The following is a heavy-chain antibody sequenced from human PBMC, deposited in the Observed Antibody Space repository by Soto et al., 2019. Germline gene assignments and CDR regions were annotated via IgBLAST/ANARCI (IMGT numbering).Heavy chain of an antibody. CDR2: ISQSGNT. Sequence: SETLSLTCSIYSGSFSGYYWSWIRQPPGKGLEWIGEISQSGNTNYSPSLKSRVSISIDTSKKQFSLNLASVSAADTAVYYCARAPKVSGSSQTRPDFWGQGTLVTVSS. CDR3: ARAPKVSGSSQTRPDF. D-gene: IGHD6-6*01. CDR1: SGSFSGYY. J-gene: IGHJ4*02. V-gene: IGHV4-34*01.